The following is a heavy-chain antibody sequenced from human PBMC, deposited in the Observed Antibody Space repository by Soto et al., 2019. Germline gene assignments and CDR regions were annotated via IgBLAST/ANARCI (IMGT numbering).Heavy chain of an antibody. Sequence: QVQLQQWGAGLLKPSETLSLTCAVYGGSLSGYYWSWIRQPPGKGLEWIGEINHSGSTNYNPSLKSRVTISVDTSKNQFSLKLSSVTAADTAVYYCARRKPYCSSTSCYVRGGYYYFDYWGQGTLVTVSS. CDR1: GGSLSGYY. CDR2: INHSGST. J-gene: IGHJ4*02. V-gene: IGHV4-34*01. D-gene: IGHD2-2*01. CDR3: ARRKPYCSSTSCYVRGGYYYFDY.